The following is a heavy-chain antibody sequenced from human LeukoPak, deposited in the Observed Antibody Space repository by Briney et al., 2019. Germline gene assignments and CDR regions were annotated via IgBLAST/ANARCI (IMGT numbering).Heavy chain of an antibody. Sequence: GSLRLSCAASGFTFRSYAMSWVRQAPGKGLEWVSAISGSGGSTYYADSVKGRFPISRDYSKNTLYLQMNSLRSEDTAVYYCAIALSSWYRGAFDYWGQGTLVTVSS. CDR2: ISGSGGST. V-gene: IGHV3-23*01. D-gene: IGHD6-13*01. CDR3: AIALSSWYRGAFDY. J-gene: IGHJ4*02. CDR1: GFTFRSYA.